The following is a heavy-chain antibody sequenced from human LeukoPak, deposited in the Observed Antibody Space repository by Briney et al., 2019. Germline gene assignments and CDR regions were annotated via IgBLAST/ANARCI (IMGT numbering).Heavy chain of an antibody. Sequence: PSQTLSLTCTVSGGSISSGGYYWSWIRQHPGKGLEWIGYIYYSGSTYYNPSLKSRVTISVDTSKNQFSLKLSSVTAADTAVYYCVGTVSAAAGTTFDYWGQGTLVTVSS. CDR3: VGTVSAAAGTTFDY. J-gene: IGHJ4*02. CDR2: IYYSGST. V-gene: IGHV4-31*03. CDR1: GGSISSGGYY. D-gene: IGHD6-13*01.